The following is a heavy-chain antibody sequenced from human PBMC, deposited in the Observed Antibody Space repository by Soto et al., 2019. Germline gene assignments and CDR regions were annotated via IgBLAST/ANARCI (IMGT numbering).Heavy chain of an antibody. CDR1: GDSIRSYY. D-gene: IGHD3-3*01. Sequence: SETLSLTCTVSGDSIRSYYWTWIRQPPGRGLEWIGHVYYGGSTNYNPSLQSRVTMSLDTSKNQISLRLTSITAAYTAVYYCGREGVLANFVEVWGEGTRDTVSS. J-gene: IGHJ4*02. V-gene: IGHV4-59*01. CDR3: GREGVLANFVEV. CDR2: VYYGGST.